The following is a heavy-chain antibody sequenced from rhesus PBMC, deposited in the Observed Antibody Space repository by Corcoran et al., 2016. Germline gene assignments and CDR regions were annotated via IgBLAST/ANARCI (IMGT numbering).Heavy chain of an antibody. CDR1: GLPFSNYY. CDR3: TREDDGGDFDS. V-gene: IGHV3-13*01. D-gene: IGHD3-9*01. CDR2: IRNKANSYTT. Sequence: EVQLVESGGGLVQPGGSLRLSCTASGLPFSNYYFPWVPPPPGKGLGGLEWVGLIRNKANSYTTAYAAAVKGRFTISRDESKNTLYLQMSSLKTEDTAVYYCTREDDGGDFDSWGQGVLVTVSS. J-gene: IGHJ4*01.